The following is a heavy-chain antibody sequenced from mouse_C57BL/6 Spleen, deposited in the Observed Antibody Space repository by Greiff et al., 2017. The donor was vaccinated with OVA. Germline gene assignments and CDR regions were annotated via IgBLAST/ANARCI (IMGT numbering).Heavy chain of an antibody. J-gene: IGHJ2*01. CDR1: GFTFSAYY. Sequence: DVTLVESEGGLVPPGSSMKLSCTASGFTFSAYYMAWVRQVPEKGLEWVANINYDGSSTYYLDSLKSRFIISRDNAKNILYLQMSSLKYEDTATYYCAREGEYSNYASFDYWGQGTTLTVSS. CDR2: INYDGSST. D-gene: IGHD2-5*01. V-gene: IGHV5-16*01. CDR3: AREGEYSNYASFDY.